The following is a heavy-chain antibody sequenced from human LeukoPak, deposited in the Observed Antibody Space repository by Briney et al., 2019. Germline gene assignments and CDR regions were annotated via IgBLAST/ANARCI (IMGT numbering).Heavy chain of an antibody. CDR2: ISTSGGTI. CDR3: ARAGYYFDY. J-gene: IGHJ4*02. Sequence: GGSLRLSCAASGFTFSSYEMNWVRQAPGRGLEWVSYISTSGGTIYYADSVKGRFTISRDNAKNSVHLQMNSLRAEDTAFYYCARAGYYFDYWGQGTLVTVSS. V-gene: IGHV3-48*03. CDR1: GFTFSSYE.